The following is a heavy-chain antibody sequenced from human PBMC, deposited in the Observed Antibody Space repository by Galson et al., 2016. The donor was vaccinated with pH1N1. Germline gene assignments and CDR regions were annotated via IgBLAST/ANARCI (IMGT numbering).Heavy chain of an antibody. D-gene: IGHD3-22*01. CDR3: AGEDPSGFYSH. CDR1: GSTFTDYW. CDR2: IYPRDSDT. Sequence: QSGAEVKKSGESLKISCEASGSTFTDYWIGWVRQTPGTGLEWIGIIYPRDSDTRYRPSFQGHVTFSADESISSAYLQWSSLKASDSGIYYCAGEDPSGFYSHWGQGTLVTVSS. V-gene: IGHV5-51*01. J-gene: IGHJ4*02.